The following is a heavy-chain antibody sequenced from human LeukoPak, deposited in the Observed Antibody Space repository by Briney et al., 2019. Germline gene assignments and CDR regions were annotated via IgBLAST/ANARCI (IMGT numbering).Heavy chain of an antibody. J-gene: IGHJ4*02. CDR1: GFTFSSYS. Sequence: KPGGSLRLSCAASGFTFSSYSINWVRQAPGKGLEWVSSISSSSSYIYYADSVKGRFTISRDNAKNSLYLQMNRLRAEDTAVYYCARGAFGGSSGWGQGTLVTVSS. D-gene: IGHD3-10*01. V-gene: IGHV3-21*01. CDR2: ISSSSSYI. CDR3: ARGAFGGSSG.